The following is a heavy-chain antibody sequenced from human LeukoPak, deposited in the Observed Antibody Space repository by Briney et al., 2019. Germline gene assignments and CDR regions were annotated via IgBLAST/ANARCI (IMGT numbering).Heavy chain of an antibody. V-gene: IGHV4-30-4*01. J-gene: IGHJ3*01. D-gene: IGHD2-15*01. CDR1: GVSISSSGYH. Sequence: SETLSLTCTVSGVSISSSGYHWSWIRQPPGKSLEWIGYIYYSGSTYYSPSLKSRVTISVDTSKNQFSLKLSSVTAADTAVYYCARDPRWRGTPPVWGQGTMVTVSS. CDR2: IYYSGST. CDR3: ARDPRWRGTPPV.